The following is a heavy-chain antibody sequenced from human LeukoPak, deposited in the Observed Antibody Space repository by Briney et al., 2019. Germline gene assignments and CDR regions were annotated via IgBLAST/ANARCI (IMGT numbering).Heavy chain of an antibody. CDR2: TSISSSTI. CDR1: GFTLINAG. CDR3: ARDKGLPPRYFDY. J-gene: IGHJ4*02. Sequence: GGSWGLSCAAPGFTLINAGMSGVRQAPGKGLAGISYTSISSSTIYYADSVKGRFTISRDNAKNSLYLQMNSLRDEDTAVYYCARDKGLPPRYFDYWGQGTLVTVSS. V-gene: IGHV3-48*02.